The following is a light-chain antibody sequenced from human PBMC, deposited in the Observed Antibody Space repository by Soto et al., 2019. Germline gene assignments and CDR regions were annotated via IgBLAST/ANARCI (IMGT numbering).Light chain of an antibody. Sequence: EIVLTQSPGTLSLSPGERTTLSYRASQSVSRSYLAWYEQKPGQAPRHLIYGASSRATGITDRFSGSGSGTDFTLTISRREPEDFAGYYCQQYGSSPLTFGGGTKVEIK. CDR1: QSVSRSY. CDR2: GAS. J-gene: IGKJ4*01. CDR3: QQYGSSPLT. V-gene: IGKV3-20*01.